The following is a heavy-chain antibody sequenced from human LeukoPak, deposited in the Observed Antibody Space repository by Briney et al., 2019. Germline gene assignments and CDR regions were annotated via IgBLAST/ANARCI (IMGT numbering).Heavy chain of an antibody. CDR3: ASGSSSRFSYFDY. CDR1: GGTFSSYA. Sequence: SVKVSCKASGGTFSSYAISWVRQAPGQGLEWMGGIIPIFGTANYAQKFQGRVTITTDESTSTAYMELSSLRSEDTAVYYCASGSSSRFSYFDYRGQGTLVTVSS. CDR2: IIPIFGTA. V-gene: IGHV1-69*05. J-gene: IGHJ4*02. D-gene: IGHD1-26*01.